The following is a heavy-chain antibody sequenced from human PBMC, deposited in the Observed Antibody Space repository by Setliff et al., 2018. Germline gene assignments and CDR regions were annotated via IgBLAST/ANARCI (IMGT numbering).Heavy chain of an antibody. J-gene: IGHJ4*02. V-gene: IGHV1-18*01. CDR3: ARVAVGAMGADY. CDR1: GYTFTTYG. Sequence: ASVKVSCKASGYTFTTYGISWVRQAPGQGLEWMGWISAYNGNTNYAQRFQGRVTMTTDTSTSTAYMELRSLRSDDTAVYYCARVAVGAMGADYWGQGTLVTVSS. D-gene: IGHD1-26*01. CDR2: ISAYNGNT.